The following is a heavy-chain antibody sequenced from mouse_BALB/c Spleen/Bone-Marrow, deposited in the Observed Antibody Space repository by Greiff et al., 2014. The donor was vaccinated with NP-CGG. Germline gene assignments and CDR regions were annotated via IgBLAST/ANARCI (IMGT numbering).Heavy chain of an antibody. J-gene: IGHJ4*01. V-gene: IGHV10-1*02. CDR2: IRSKSKNYAT. D-gene: IGHD2-12*01. Sequence: DVHLVESGGGLVQPKGSLKLSCAASGFTFNIYAMNWVRQAPGKGLEWVARIRSKSKNYATYYADSVKDRFTISRDDSQSMLHLQVNSLKTEDTAMYYCVRHSYHDNSLDYWGQGISVIVSS. CDR1: GFTFNIYA. CDR3: VRHSYHDNSLDY.